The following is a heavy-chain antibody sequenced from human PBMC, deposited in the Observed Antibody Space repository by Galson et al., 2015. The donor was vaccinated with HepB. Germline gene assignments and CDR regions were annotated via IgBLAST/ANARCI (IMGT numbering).Heavy chain of an antibody. CDR2: IKQDGSEK. CDR1: GITLSNYW. CDR3: ARDFGGHCNSTSCSLFDH. J-gene: IGHJ4*03. Sequence: SLRLSCAVSGITLSNYWMSWVRQAPGKGLEWVANIKQDGSEKYYVDSVKGRFTNYRDNSKNSLYLQMSSLRAEATAVYFGARDFGGHCNSTSCSLFDHWDHGTPVSASS. V-gene: IGHV3-7*01. D-gene: IGHD2-2*03.